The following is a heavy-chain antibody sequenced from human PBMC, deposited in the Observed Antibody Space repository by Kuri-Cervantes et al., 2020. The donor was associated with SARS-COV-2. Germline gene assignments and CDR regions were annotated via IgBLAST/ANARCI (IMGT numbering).Heavy chain of an antibody. CDR2: IWYDGSNK. Sequence: GESLKISCAASGFTFSSYGMHWVRQAPGKGLEWVAVIWYDGSNKYYADSVKGRFTISRDNSKNTLYLQMNSLRAEDTAVHYCAREEYSSSWWGELGPFDYWGQGTLVTVSS. V-gene: IGHV3-33*08. D-gene: IGHD6-13*01. CDR1: GFTFSSYG. J-gene: IGHJ4*02. CDR3: AREEYSSSWWGELGPFDY.